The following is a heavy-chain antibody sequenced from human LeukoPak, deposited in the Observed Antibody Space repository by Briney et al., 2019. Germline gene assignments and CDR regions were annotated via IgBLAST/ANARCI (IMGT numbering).Heavy chain of an antibody. J-gene: IGHJ4*02. CDR1: GYNFTGYW. Sequence: ASVNVSCKASGYNFTGYWIQWARQAPGQGLEWVALINSNDGSTTNAPKFQGRVTVTRDTSTSTVYMDLRSLTSDDTAVYYCARAPRHSSTMLDYWGQGTLVTVAS. V-gene: IGHV1-46*01. CDR2: INSNDGST. D-gene: IGHD6-13*01. CDR3: ARAPRHSSTMLDY.